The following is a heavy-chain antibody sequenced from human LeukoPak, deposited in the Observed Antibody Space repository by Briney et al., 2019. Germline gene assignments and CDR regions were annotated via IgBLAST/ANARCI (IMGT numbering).Heavy chain of an antibody. J-gene: IGHJ4*02. CDR2: ISYDGSNK. CDR3: AKGDRRDGYNAGAYYFDY. CDR1: GFTFSSYG. Sequence: PGGSLRLSCAASGFTFSSYGMHWVRQAPGKGLEWVAVISYDGSNKYYADSVKGRFTISRDNSKNTLYLQMNSLRAEDTAVYYCAKGDRRDGYNAGAYYFDYWGQGTLVTVSS. D-gene: IGHD5-24*01. V-gene: IGHV3-30*18.